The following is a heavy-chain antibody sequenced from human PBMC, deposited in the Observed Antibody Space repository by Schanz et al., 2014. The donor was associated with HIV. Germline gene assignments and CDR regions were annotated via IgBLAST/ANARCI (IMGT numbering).Heavy chain of an antibody. J-gene: IGHJ4*02. V-gene: IGHV3-23*01. CDR1: GFRLSNYA. CDR2: ISGNDGST. Sequence: EVQLLESGGGLAQPGGSLRLACATSGFRLSNYAMSWVRQAPGKGLEWVSTISGNDGSTYYTDAVKGRLTISRDDSKNSVFLQMDSLRAEDTAVYYCAKGHQILPGFGTDYWGQGTRVTVSS. D-gene: IGHD3-9*01. CDR3: AKGHQILPGFGTDY.